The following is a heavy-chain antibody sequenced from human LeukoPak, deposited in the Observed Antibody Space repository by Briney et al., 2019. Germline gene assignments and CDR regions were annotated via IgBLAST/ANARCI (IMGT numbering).Heavy chain of an antibody. CDR3: VRYSSGSLYDY. CDR2: ISAYNGNT. J-gene: IGHJ4*02. V-gene: IGHV1-18*01. Sequence: ASVKVSCQASGYTFTTYVISWVRQAPGQGLEWMGWISAYNGNTNYAQKFQGRVTMTTDTSTNTAYMALRSLRSDDTAVYYCVRYSSGSLYDYWGQGTLVTVSS. CDR1: GYTFTTYV. D-gene: IGHD3-10*01.